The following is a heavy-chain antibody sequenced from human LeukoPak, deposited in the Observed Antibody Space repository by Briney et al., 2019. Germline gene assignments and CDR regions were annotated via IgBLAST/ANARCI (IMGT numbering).Heavy chain of an antibody. CDR2: MYYSGNN. J-gene: IGHJ5*02. D-gene: IGHD2-8*02. CDR3: ARQVAYGSMYWFDP. V-gene: IGHV4-39*01. CDR1: GGSISSSNYH. Sequence: PSETLSLTCTVSGGSISSSNYHWGWIRQPQGQEPEWIVTMYYSGNNYDNPSLKSRVTISVDTSKNQLSLKLSSVTAADTAVYHCARQVAYGSMYWFDPWGQGTLVTVSS.